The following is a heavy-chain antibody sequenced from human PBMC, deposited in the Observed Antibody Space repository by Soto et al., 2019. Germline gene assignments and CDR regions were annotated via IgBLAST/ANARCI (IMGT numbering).Heavy chain of an antibody. D-gene: IGHD6-13*01. CDR1: GYNFINYW. V-gene: IGHV5-51*01. J-gene: IGHJ5*02. Sequence: PGESLKISCKASGYNFINYWIGWVRQMPGKGLEWMGIIYPGDSETKYSPSFQGQATISVDKSIGTAYLQWSSLKASDTAMYYCARQGGSSWSHNGFDPWGQGTLVTVSS. CDR2: IYPGDSET. CDR3: ARQGGSSWSHNGFDP.